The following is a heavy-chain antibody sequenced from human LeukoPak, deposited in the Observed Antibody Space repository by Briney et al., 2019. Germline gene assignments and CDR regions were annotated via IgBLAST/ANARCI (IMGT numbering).Heavy chain of an antibody. CDR3: AKAQPQGEYDFWSGYLYYFDY. Sequence: PGGSLRLSCAASRFTFSSYAMSWVRQAPGKGLEWVPAISGSGGSTYYADSVKGRFTISRDNSKNTLYLQMNSLRAEDTAVYYCAKAQPQGEYDFWSGYLYYFDYWGQGTLVTVSS. V-gene: IGHV3-23*01. CDR1: RFTFSSYA. D-gene: IGHD3-3*01. J-gene: IGHJ4*02. CDR2: ISGSGGST.